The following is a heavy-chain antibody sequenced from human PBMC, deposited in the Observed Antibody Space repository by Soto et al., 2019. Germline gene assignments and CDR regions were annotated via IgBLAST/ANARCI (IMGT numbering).Heavy chain of an antibody. CDR3: ARDFSSYGDYDAFDI. CDR2: ISYDGSNK. D-gene: IGHD4-17*01. V-gene: IGHV3-30-3*01. CDR1: GFTFSSYA. Sequence: GGSLRLSCAASGFTFSSYAMHWVRQAPGKGLEWVAVISYDGSNKYYADSVKGRFTISRDNSKNTLYLQMNSLRAEDTAVYYCARDFSSYGDYDAFDIWGQGTMVTVSS. J-gene: IGHJ3*02.